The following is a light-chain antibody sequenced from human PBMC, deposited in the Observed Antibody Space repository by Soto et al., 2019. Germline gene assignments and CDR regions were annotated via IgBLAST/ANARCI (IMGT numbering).Light chain of an antibody. Sequence: EIVLTQSPGTLSLSPGERATLSCRASQSVSSSYLAWYQQKPGQAPRLLIYGASSRATGIPDRFSGSGSGTXFTXXISXLEPEDFAVYYCQQYGSSPGYTFGQGTKLEIK. CDR1: QSVSSSY. J-gene: IGKJ2*01. V-gene: IGKV3-20*01. CDR2: GAS. CDR3: QQYGSSPGYT.